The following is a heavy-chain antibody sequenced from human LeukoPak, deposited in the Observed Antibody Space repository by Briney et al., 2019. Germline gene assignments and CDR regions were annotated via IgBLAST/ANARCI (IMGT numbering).Heavy chain of an antibody. D-gene: IGHD4-17*01. Sequence: GGTLRLSCAASGFTFSSYGMSWVRQAPGKGLEWVSAISGSGGSTYYADSVKGRFTISRDNSKNTLYLQMNSLRAEDTAVCYCARDLGGYGDYGTNFDYWGQGTLVTVSS. CDR3: ARDLGGYGDYGTNFDY. J-gene: IGHJ4*02. CDR1: GFTFSSYG. V-gene: IGHV3-23*01. CDR2: ISGSGGST.